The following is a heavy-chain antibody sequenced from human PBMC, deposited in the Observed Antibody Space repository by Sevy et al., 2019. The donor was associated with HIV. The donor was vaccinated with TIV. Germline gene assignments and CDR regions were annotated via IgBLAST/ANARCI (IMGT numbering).Heavy chain of an antibody. CDR2: MNPNSGNT. Sequence: ASVKVSCKASGYTFTSYDINWVRQATGQGLEWMGWMNPNSGNTGYAQKFQGRVTMTRNTSISTAYMEMSSLGSEDTAVYYCARAWRYYDSSGPPTGAFDIWGQGTMVTVSS. J-gene: IGHJ3*02. V-gene: IGHV1-8*01. D-gene: IGHD3-22*01. CDR1: GYTFTSYD. CDR3: ARAWRYYDSSGPPTGAFDI.